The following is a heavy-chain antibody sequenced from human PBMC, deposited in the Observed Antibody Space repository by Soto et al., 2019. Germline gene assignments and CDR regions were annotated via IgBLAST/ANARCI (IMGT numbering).Heavy chain of an antibody. CDR2: IGGAGDT. J-gene: IGHJ5*02. D-gene: IGHD1-20*01. CDR1: GFTFSSFD. V-gene: IGHV3-13*01. CDR3: VTGRPTHWYS. Sequence: EVQLVESGGGLVQPGGSLRLSCAASGFTFSSFDMHWVRQGTGRGLEWVSGIGGAGDTYYADSVKGRFTISRENVKNSLYLQMTSLRAGDTAVYYCVTGRPTHWYSWGQGTLVTVSS.